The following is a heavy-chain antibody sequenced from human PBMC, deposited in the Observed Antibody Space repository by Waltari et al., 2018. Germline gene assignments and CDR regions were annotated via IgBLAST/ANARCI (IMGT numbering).Heavy chain of an antibody. Sequence: QVQLQESGPGLVKPSETLSLTCTVSGVSISSYYWSWIRQPAGKGLEWIGRTHTRGSTNYNSSLKSRVTMSVDTSKNQFSLKLTSVTAADTAVYFCARDWRPGTYDFWGGYHYWGQGNLVTVSS. CDR2: THTRGST. V-gene: IGHV4-4*07. J-gene: IGHJ4*02. CDR3: ARDWRPGTYDFWGGYHY. D-gene: IGHD3-3*01. CDR1: GVSISSYY.